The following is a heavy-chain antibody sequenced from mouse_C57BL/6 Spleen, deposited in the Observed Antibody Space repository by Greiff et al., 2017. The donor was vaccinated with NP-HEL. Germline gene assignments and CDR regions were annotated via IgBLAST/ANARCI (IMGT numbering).Heavy chain of an antibody. D-gene: IGHD2-12*01. CDR1: GYSITSGYY. V-gene: IGHV3-6*01. CDR2: ISYDGSN. J-gene: IGHJ4*01. Sequence: EVKLQESGPGLVKPSQSLSLTCSVTGYSITSGYYWNWIRQFPGNKLEWMGYISYDGSNNYNPSLKNRISITRDTSKNQFFLKVNSVTTEDTATYYCARGDFYDDAMDYWGKGTSVTVSS. CDR3: ARGDFYDDAMDY.